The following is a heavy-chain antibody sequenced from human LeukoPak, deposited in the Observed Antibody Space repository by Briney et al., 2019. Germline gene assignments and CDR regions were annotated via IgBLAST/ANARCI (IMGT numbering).Heavy chain of an antibody. Sequence: GGSLRLSCAASGFTFRSFWTHWVRQAPGKGLVWVSHINNDGSSTTYADSVKGRFTISKDDANNTAHLQMNNPRDEDTAAYYYAALGVFNYWGQGTRVTVSS. CDR2: INNDGSST. CDR3: AALGVFNY. CDR1: GFTFRSFW. D-gene: IGHD3-16*01. J-gene: IGHJ4*02. V-gene: IGHV3-74*01.